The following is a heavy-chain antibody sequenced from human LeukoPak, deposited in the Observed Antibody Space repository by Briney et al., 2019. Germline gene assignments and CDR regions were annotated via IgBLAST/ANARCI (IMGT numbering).Heavy chain of an antibody. V-gene: IGHV3-23*01. CDR1: GFTFSSYA. CDR3: AKAPRSIFGVVPPRYYYYYMDV. CDR2: ISGSGGST. J-gene: IGHJ6*03. Sequence: GGSLRLSCAASGFTFSSYAMSWVRQAPGKGLEWVSAISGSGGSTYYADSVKGRFTISRDNSKNTLYLQMNSLRAEDTAVYYCAKAPRSIFGVVPPRYYYYYMDVWGKGTTVTVSS. D-gene: IGHD3-3*01.